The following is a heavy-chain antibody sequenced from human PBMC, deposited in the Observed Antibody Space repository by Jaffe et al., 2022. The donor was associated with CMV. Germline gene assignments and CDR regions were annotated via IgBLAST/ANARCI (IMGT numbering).Heavy chain of an antibody. CDR2: ISAYDGNT. Sequence: QVQLVQSGAEVKKPGASVKVSCKASGYTFSNYGISWVRQAPGQGLEWMAWISAYDGNTNHAQKFQDRVIMTTDTSTSTAYMELRSLRSDDTAVYYCAREVYYNSGIRHLPSLRELNWFDPWGQGTLVSVSS. D-gene: IGHD3-10*01. CDR1: GYTFSNYG. CDR3: AREVYYNSGIRHLPSLRELNWFDP. V-gene: IGHV1-18*04. J-gene: IGHJ5*02.